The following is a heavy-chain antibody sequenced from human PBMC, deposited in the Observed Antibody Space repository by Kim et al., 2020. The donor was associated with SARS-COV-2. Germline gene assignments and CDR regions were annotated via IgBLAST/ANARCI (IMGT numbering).Heavy chain of an antibody. V-gene: IGHV4-34*01. CDR3: ARVLQYCSGGSCYAPYGMDV. CDR2: INHSGST. Sequence: SETLSLTCAVYGGSFSGYYWSWIRQPPGKGLEWIGEINHSGSTNYNPSLKSRVTISVDTSKNQFSLKLSSVTAADTAVYYCARVLQYCSGGSCYAPYGMDVWGQGTTVTVSS. CDR1: GGSFSGYY. D-gene: IGHD2-15*01. J-gene: IGHJ6*02.